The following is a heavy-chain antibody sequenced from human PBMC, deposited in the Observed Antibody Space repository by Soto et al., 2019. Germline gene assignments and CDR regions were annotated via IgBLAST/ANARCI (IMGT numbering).Heavy chain of an antibody. Sequence: SQTLSLTCAISGDSVPSNSAAWNWIRQSPSRGLEWLGRTYYRSKWYNDYAVSVKSRITINPDTSKNQFSLQLNSVTPEDTAVYYCARDATLHFLSSWYDYFDYWGQGTLVTVSS. CDR3: ARDATLHFLSSWYDYFDY. D-gene: IGHD6-13*01. CDR1: GDSVPSNSAA. CDR2: TYYRSKWYN. J-gene: IGHJ4*02. V-gene: IGHV6-1*01.